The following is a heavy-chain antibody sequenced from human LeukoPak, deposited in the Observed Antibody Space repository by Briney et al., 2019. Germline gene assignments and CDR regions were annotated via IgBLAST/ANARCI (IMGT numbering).Heavy chain of an antibody. CDR2: INHSGST. J-gene: IGHJ4*02. CDR3: ARRTDTRGYRRFDF. CDR1: GGSFSGYY. D-gene: IGHD5-18*01. Sequence: PSETLSLTCAVYGGSFSGYYWTWIRQPPGKGLEWIGEINHSGSTNYNPSLKSRVTISVDTSKNQFPLNLSAVTAADTAVYYCARRTDTRGYRRFDFWGQGTLVTVSS. V-gene: IGHV4-34*01.